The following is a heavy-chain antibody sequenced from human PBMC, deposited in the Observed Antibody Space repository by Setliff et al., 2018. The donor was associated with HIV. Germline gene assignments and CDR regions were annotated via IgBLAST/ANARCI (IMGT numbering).Heavy chain of an antibody. CDR1: GDSVSSRSYY. Sequence: PSETLSLTCTVSGDSVSSRSYYWSWIRQPPGKGLEWLGYIYYSGSTNYNPSLKSRVTISVDTSKNHFSLKLRSVTAADTAVYYCAQLGMVDDFDYWGQGTLVTVSS. J-gene: IGHJ4*02. CDR2: IYYSGST. CDR3: AQLGMVDDFDY. D-gene: IGHD1-1*01. V-gene: IGHV4-61*03.